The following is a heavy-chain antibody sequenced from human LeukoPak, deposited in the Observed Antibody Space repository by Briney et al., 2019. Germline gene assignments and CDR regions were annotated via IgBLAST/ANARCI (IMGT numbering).Heavy chain of an antibody. Sequence: SETLSLTCTDSGGSISSYYWSWLRQPPGKGLEWIGYIYYSGSTNYNPSLKSRVTISVDTSKNQFSLKLSSVTAADTAVYYCAARGSRYSSGLDYWGQGTLVTVSS. CDR1: GGSISSYY. CDR3: AARGSRYSSGLDY. J-gene: IGHJ4*02. CDR2: IYYSGST. D-gene: IGHD6-19*01. V-gene: IGHV4-59*01.